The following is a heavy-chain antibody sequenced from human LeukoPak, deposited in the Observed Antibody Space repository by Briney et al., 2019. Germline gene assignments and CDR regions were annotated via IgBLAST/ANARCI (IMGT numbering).Heavy chain of an antibody. Sequence: GGPLRLSCTASGFTFSDYYMNWVRQAPGKGLEWISYIRNSGSATYYADPVEGRFTISRDNAKNSLYLQMNSLRPEDTAMYYCTRGAEVSGYPVFQHWGQGALVTVSS. J-gene: IGHJ4*02. CDR2: IRNSGSAT. CDR3: TRGAEVSGYPVFQH. CDR1: GFTFSDYY. D-gene: IGHD3-22*01. V-gene: IGHV3-11*01.